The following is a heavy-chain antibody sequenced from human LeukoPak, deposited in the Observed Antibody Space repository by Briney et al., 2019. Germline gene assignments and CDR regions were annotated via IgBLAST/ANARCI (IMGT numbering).Heavy chain of an antibody. Sequence: GGSLRLTCAASGFTFSSYVMHWVRQAPGKGLEWVAVISYDGSNKYYADSVKGRFTISRDNSKNTLYLQMNSLRAEDTAVYYCARVTATADYWGQGTLVTVSS. CDR2: ISYDGSNK. CDR1: GFTFSSYV. J-gene: IGHJ4*02. V-gene: IGHV3-30*19. D-gene: IGHD2-21*02. CDR3: ARVTATADY.